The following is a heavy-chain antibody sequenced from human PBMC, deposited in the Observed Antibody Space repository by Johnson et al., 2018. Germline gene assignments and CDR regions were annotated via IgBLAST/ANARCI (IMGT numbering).Heavy chain of an antibody. J-gene: IGHJ1*01. CDR2: ISYDGGNT. V-gene: IGHV3-30-3*01. CDR3: ARGGITMIMSHFQD. CDR1: RFTFSTYP. Sequence: QVQLLESGGGVVQPGRSLRLFCAASRFTFSTYPMYWVRQAPGKGLEWVAVISYDGGNTYYADSVKGRFTISRDNAKNTLYLQMNSLRAEDTAVYYWARGGITMIMSHFQDWGQGTLVTVSS. D-gene: IGHD3-22*01.